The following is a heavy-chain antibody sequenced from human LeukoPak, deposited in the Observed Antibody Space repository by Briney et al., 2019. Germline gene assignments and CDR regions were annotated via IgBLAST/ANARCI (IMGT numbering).Heavy chain of an antibody. CDR2: IYYSGST. V-gene: IGHV4-39*07. J-gene: IGHJ4*02. D-gene: IGHD1-26*01. Sequence: SETLSLTCTVSGGSISSSSYYWGWIRQPPGKGLEWIGSIYYSGSTYYNPSLKSRVTISVDTSKNQFSLTLSSVTAADTAVYYCARDLIVGATSPFDYWGQGTLVTVSS. CDR3: ARDLIVGATSPFDY. CDR1: GGSISSSSYY.